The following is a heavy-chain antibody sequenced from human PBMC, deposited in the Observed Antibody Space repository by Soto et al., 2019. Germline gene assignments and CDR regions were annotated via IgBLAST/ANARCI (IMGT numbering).Heavy chain of an antibody. J-gene: IGHJ4*02. V-gene: IGHV4-30-4*08. CDR1: GGSISSVDCY. Sequence: SETLCLTWTVSGGSISSVDCYWSWIRQPPGKGLEWIGYIYYSGSTYYSPSLTSRVTISVDTSKNQFSLNLSSVTAADTAVYYCAREGAIIAAGSRQVDCWGQGTLVTVSS. D-gene: IGHD6-13*01. CDR3: AREGAIIAAGSRQVDC. CDR2: IYYSGST.